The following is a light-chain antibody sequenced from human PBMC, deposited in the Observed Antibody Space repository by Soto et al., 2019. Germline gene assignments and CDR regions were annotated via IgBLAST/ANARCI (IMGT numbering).Light chain of an antibody. V-gene: IGKV3-11*01. CDR2: DAS. CDR3: QQRSDWPLT. CDR1: QSVSSY. Sequence: ETVLTQSPATLSLTAGEPANRXXRASQSVSSYLAWYQQKPGQAPRLXVYDASTRATGIPARFSGSGSGTDFTLSISSLEPEDFAVYFCQQRSDWPLTFGGGTRLEIK. J-gene: IGKJ5*01.